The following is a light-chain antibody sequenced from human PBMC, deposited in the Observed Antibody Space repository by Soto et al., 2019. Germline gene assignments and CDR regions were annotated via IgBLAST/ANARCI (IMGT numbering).Light chain of an antibody. V-gene: IGLV2-14*01. Sequence: QSALAQPASVSGSFGQSITISCSGPNTDLGVYGYVSWYQHHPGKAPKLLIYDVNNRPSGISDRFSGSKSGDTASLTTSGLQAEDEADYFCFSKISGFVYGFGTGTKVTV. J-gene: IGLJ1*01. CDR3: FSKISGFVYG. CDR2: DVN. CDR1: NTDLGVYGY.